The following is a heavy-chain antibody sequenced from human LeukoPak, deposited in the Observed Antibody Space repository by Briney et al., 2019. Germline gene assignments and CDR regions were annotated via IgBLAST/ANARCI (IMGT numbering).Heavy chain of an antibody. D-gene: IGHD4-23*01. J-gene: IGHJ4*02. V-gene: IGHV3-23*03. CDR2: IYNGGRTYYGGRT. CDR1: GFTVSSNY. CDR3: ARDGYPTTVGTYYFDY. Sequence: GGSLRLSCAASGFTVSSNYMSWVRQAPGKGLEWVSVIYNGGRTYYGGRTYYADSVKGRFTISRDNSKNSLYLQMNSLRAEDTALYYCARDGYPTTVGTYYFDYWGQGTLVTVSS.